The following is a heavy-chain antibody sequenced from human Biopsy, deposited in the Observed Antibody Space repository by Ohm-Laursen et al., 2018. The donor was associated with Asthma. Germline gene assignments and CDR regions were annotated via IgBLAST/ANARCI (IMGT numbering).Heavy chain of an antibody. Sequence: SSVKVSCKSLGGTFNTYAIGWVRQAPGQGLEWMGGINSVLGTTAYPQKFQDRVTITADDSPSTVNMVLSSLRSENTAVYYWARKAGSCISGTCHSLDFWGQGTLVTVSS. CDR3: ARKAGSCISGTCHSLDF. J-gene: IGHJ4*02. CDR2: INSVLGTT. CDR1: GGTFNTYA. D-gene: IGHD2-15*01. V-gene: IGHV1-69*01.